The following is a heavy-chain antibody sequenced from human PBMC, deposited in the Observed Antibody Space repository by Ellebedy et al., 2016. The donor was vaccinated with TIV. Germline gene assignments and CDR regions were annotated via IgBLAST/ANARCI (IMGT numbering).Heavy chain of an antibody. V-gene: IGHV1-3*01. J-gene: IGHJ4*02. CDR3: VRDKDVTGYHRFGYDY. CDR1: GYTFSSNV. CDR2: ISAGYGNT. D-gene: IGHD3-9*01. Sequence: ASVKVSCKASGYTFSSNVIHWVRLAPGQRLEWMGWISAGYGNTKYSQKFQGRLTITRDTSASTAYMELSGLRSGDTAVYYCVRDKDVTGYHRFGYDYWGQGTLVTVSS.